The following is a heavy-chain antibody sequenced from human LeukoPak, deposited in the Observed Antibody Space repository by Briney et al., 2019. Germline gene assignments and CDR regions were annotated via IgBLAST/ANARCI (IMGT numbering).Heavy chain of an antibody. CDR3: ARSGFSNTFPLDY. CDR1: GYTFTSYD. Sequence: GASVKVSRKASGYTFTSYDINWVRQATGQGLEWMGWMNPDSGNTGSAQKFQGRVTMTRDTSISTAYMELSSLRSEDTAVYYCARSGFSNTFPLDYWGQGTLVTVSS. V-gene: IGHV1-8*01. D-gene: IGHD2/OR15-2a*01. J-gene: IGHJ4*02. CDR2: MNPDSGNT.